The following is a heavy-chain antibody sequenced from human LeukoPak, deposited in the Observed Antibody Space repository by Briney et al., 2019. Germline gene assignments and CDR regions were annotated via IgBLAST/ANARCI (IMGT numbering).Heavy chain of an antibody. V-gene: IGHV3-7*01. CDR3: SRTECHYSASYYGY. J-gene: IGHJ4*02. CDR1: GFTFSSYW. CDR2: IKQDGSEK. Sequence: GGSLRLSCATSGFTFSSYWMSWVRQAPGKGLEWVANIKQDGSEKYYVDSVKGRFTMSRDNAKNSLYLQMNSLRAEDTAVYYCSRTECHYSASYYGYWGQGTLVTVSS. D-gene: IGHD1-26*01.